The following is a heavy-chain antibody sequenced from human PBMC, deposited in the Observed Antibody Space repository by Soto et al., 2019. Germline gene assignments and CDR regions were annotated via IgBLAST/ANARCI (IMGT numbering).Heavy chain of an antibody. D-gene: IGHD5-12*01. CDR1: GGTFSSYT. CDR2: IIPILGIA. Sequence: GASVKVSCKASGGTFSSYTISWVRQAPGQGLEWMGRIIPILGIANYAQKFQGRVTITADKSTSTAYMELSSLRSEDTAVYYCARDSGYDWGYFDYWGQGTLVTVSS. CDR3: ARDSGYDWGYFDY. J-gene: IGHJ4*02. V-gene: IGHV1-69*04.